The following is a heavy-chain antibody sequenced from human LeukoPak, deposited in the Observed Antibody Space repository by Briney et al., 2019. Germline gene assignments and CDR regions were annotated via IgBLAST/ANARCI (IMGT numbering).Heavy chain of an antibody. CDR1: GFTFSSYD. J-gene: IGHJ4*02. CDR2: IRYDGSNK. CDR3: AKAYSGYFDY. Sequence: GGSLRLSCAASGFTFSSYDMDWVRQAPGKGLEWVAFIRYDGSNKYYADSVKGRFTISRDNSKNTLYLQMHSLRAEDTALYYCAKAYSGYFDYWGQGTLVTVSS. D-gene: IGHD2-15*01. V-gene: IGHV3-30*02.